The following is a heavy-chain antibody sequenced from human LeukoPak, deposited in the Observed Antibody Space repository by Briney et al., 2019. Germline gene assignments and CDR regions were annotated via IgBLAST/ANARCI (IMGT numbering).Heavy chain of an antibody. Sequence: GGSLRLSCAASGFTFSSYSINWVRQAPGKGLGWVSSITSTSSYIYYADSVEGRFTISRDNAKNSLYLQMNSLRAEDTAVYYCARARGVPAYYFDNWGQGTLVTVSS. V-gene: IGHV3-21*01. CDR2: ITSTSSYI. CDR1: GFTFSSYS. D-gene: IGHD1-26*01. CDR3: ARARGVPAYYFDN. J-gene: IGHJ4*02.